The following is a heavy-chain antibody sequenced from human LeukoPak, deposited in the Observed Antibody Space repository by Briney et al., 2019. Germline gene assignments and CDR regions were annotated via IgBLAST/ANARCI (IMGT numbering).Heavy chain of an antibody. CDR1: GYTFTGYF. J-gene: IGHJ4*02. Sequence: ASVKVSCKASGYTFTGYFIHWVRQAPGQGLEWMGWINPNSGGTNYAQKFQGRVTITRDMSTSTAYMELSRLRSDDTAVYYCARGGQQQLVRFLDHWGQGTLVTVSS. CDR3: ARGGQQQLVRFLDH. V-gene: IGHV1-2*02. CDR2: INPNSGGT. D-gene: IGHD6-13*01.